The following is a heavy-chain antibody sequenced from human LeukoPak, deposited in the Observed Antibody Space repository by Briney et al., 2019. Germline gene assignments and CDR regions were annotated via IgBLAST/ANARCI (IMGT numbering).Heavy chain of an antibody. V-gene: IGHV4-34*01. CDR2: INHSGST. CDR3: ASNACSGSSCYERSFEY. D-gene: IGHD2-15*01. CDR1: GGSFSGYY. Sequence: SETLSLTCAVYGGSFSGYYWSWIRQPPGKRLEWIGEINHSGSTNYNPSLKSRVTISVDTSKNQFSLKLSSVTAADTAVYYCASNACSGSSCYERSFEYWGQGTLVTVSS. J-gene: IGHJ4*02.